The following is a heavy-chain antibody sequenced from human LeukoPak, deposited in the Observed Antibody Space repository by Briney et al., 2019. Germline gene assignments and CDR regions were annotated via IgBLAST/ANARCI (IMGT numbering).Heavy chain of an antibody. J-gene: IGHJ4*02. D-gene: IGHD3-16*02. V-gene: IGHV3-9*01. CDR1: GSPLCDFS. CDR3: AKGNDYVWGSFRFDY. Sequence: CRSPRVSCAASGSPLCDFSTHRVRQNPREGLGGVSGISWNSGSIGYADSVKGRFTISRDNAKNSLYLQMNSLRAEDTALYYCAKGNDYVWGSFRFDYWGQGTLVTVSS. CDR2: ISWNSGSI.